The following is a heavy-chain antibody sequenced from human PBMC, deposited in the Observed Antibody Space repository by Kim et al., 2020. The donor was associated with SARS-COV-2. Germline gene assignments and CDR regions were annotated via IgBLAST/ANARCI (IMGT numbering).Heavy chain of an antibody. CDR1: GGSISSSSYY. CDR3: ARTPSYGSGSYYRETSYYYYYYGMDV. CDR2: IYYSGST. D-gene: IGHD3-10*01. Sequence: SETLSLTCTVSGGSISSSSYYWGWIRQPPGKGLEWIGSIYYSGSTYYNPSLKSRVTISVDTSKNQFSLKLSSVTAADTAVYYCARTPSYGSGSYYRETSYYYYYYGMDVWGQGTTVTVSS. J-gene: IGHJ6*02. V-gene: IGHV4-39*01.